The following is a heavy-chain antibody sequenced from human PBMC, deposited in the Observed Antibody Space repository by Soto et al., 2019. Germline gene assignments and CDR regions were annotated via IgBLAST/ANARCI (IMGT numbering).Heavy chain of an antibody. J-gene: IGHJ4*02. CDR3: ARDQGSHPGD. V-gene: IGHV4-4*02. Sequence: QVQLRESGPGLVRPSGTLSLTCAVSGGSISNDNWWSWVRQPPGKGLEWIGEIYHSGSTNYNPSLKSRVTMSVVPSKNLFSLTLNSVTAADTAFYDCARDQGSHPGDWGQGTLVSVSS. CDR1: GGSISNDNW. CDR2: IYHSGST. D-gene: IGHD6-13*01.